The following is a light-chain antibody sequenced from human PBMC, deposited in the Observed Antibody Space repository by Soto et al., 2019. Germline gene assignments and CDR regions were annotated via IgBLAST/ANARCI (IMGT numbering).Light chain of an antibody. V-gene: IGLV1-40*01. Sequence: QPVLTQPPSVSGAPGQRVTISCTGSSSNIGAGYDVHWYQQIPGTAPKLLIYGSSNRPSGVPDRFSGSKSGTSASLAITGLQAEDEADYYCQSYDSSLSGWVFGGGTKLTVL. CDR3: QSYDSSLSGWV. CDR1: SSNIGAGYD. J-gene: IGLJ3*02. CDR2: GSS.